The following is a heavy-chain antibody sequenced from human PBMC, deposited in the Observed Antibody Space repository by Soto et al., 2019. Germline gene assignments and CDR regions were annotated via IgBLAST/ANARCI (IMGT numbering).Heavy chain of an antibody. CDR1: GFTFSSYA. J-gene: IGHJ4*02. Sequence: EVQLLESGGGLVQPGESLRLSCAASGFTFSSYAMSWVRQAPGKGLEWVSVISGSDDSTYYADSVTGRFTISRDNSQNTLYLQMNSLRAEDTAVYYCAKSSSSSTFDYWGQGALVTVSS. D-gene: IGHD6-6*01. CDR2: ISGSDDST. CDR3: AKSSSSSTFDY. V-gene: IGHV3-23*01.